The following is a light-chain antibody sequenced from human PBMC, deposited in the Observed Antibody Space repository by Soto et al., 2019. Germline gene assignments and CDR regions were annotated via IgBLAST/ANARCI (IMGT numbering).Light chain of an antibody. CDR1: SSDVGSYNL. V-gene: IGLV2-23*01. J-gene: IGLJ2*01. Sequence: QSVLTQPASVSGSPGQSITISCTGTSSDVGSYNLVSWYQQHPGKAPKLMIYEGIKRPSGVSNRFSGSKSGNTASLTISGLQAEDVGDYYCCSYAGSSTDVVFGGGNKLTVL. CDR2: EGI. CDR3: CSYAGSSTDVV.